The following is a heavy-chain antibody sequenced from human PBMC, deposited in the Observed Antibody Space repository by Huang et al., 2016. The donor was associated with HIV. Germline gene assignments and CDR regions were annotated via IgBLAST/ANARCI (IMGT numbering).Heavy chain of an antibody. J-gene: IGHJ4*02. Sequence: QVHLQESGPGLVKPSETLSLTCTVSGGSISSGDYYWSWVRQPPGKGLEWIASAYYGGSTKYNPSLESRLSMSVDTSRNQFSLKLRSVTAADTAVYYCSRINYAKTTYYLDFDFWGQGTLVTVSS. CDR1: GGSISSGDYY. CDR3: SRINYAKTTYYLDFDF. CDR2: AYYGGST. V-gene: IGHV4-61*08. D-gene: IGHD3-22*01.